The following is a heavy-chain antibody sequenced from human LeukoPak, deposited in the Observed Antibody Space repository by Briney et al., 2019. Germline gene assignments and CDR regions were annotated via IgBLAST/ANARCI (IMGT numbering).Heavy chain of an antibody. CDR2: INPNSGDT. D-gene: IGHD6-13*01. J-gene: IGHJ4*02. Sequence: ASVKVSCKASGYTFSGYYLHWVRQAPGQGLQWVGWINPNSGDTHYAQMFQGRVTMTRDTSINTAYMELRRVRSDDTAVDYCAKSAQYSSAWFTGSFDYWGKGTLVTVSS. V-gene: IGHV1-2*02. CDR3: AKSAQYSSAWFTGSFDY. CDR1: GYTFSGYY.